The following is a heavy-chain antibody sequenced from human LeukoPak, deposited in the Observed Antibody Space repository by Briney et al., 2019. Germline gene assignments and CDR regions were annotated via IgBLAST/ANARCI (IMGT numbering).Heavy chain of an antibody. D-gene: IGHD3-16*01. CDR3: AKDGLGFDY. J-gene: IGHJ4*02. V-gene: IGHV3-23*03. CDR1: GFTFSSYA. Sequence: PGGSLRLSCAASGFTFSSYAMSWVRQAPGKGLEWVSVIYSGGSTYYADSVKGRFTISRDNSKNTLYLQMNSLRAEDTAVYYCAKDGLGFDYWGQGTLVTVSS. CDR2: IYSGGST.